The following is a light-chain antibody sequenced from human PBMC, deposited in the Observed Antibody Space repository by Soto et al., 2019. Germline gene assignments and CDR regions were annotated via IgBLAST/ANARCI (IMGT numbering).Light chain of an antibody. CDR1: RGIGST. CDR2: DTS. V-gene: IGKV3-15*01. J-gene: IGKJ4*01. Sequence: EVVMTQSPATLSVSPGERATLSCRASRGIGSTLAWYQQKPGQTPRLLIHDTSTRATGVPGRFIGSRSGTEFTLTITSLQSEDFAIYYCQHYVTWPLAFGGGTRVENK. CDR3: QHYVTWPLA.